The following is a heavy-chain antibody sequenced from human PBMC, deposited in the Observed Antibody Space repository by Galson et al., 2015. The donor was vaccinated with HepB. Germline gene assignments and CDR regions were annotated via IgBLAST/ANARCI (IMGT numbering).Heavy chain of an antibody. V-gene: IGHV1-69*13. J-gene: IGHJ3*02. D-gene: IGHD3-3*01. CDR3: ARDGENTYYDFWSGRPGGFDI. CDR2: IIPIFGTA. Sequence: SVKVSCKASGGTFSSYAISWVRQAPGQGLEWMGGIIPIFGTANYAQKFQGRVTITADESTSTAYMELSSLRSEDTAVYYCARDGENTYYDFWSGRPGGFDIWGQGTMVTVSS. CDR1: GGTFSSYA.